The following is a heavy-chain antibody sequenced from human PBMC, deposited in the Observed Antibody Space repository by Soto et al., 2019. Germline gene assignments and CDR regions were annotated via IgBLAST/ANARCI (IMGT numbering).Heavy chain of an antibody. J-gene: IGHJ2*01. V-gene: IGHV1-69*08. D-gene: IGHD4-17*01. CDR3: ARPDFGDYWYFDL. Sequence: QDQLVQSGAEVKKPGSSVKVSCKASGGTFSSHTFSWVRQAPGQGLEWMGRIIPALGTATYAQKFQGRVTITADESATTVYMDLTSLRSEDTAVYYCARPDFGDYWYFDLWGRGTLVTVSS. CDR1: GGTFSSHT. CDR2: IIPALGTA.